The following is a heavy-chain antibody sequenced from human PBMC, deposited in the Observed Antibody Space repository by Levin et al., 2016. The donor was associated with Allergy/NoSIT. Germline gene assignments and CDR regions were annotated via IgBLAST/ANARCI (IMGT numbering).Heavy chain of an antibody. CDR3: ARDRGYYDFWSGYSDY. CDR1: GFTFSDYY. CDR2: ISSSSSTI. Sequence: GESLKISCAASGFTFSDYYMTWIRQAPGKGLEWVSYISSSSSTIYYADSVKGRFTISRDNAKNSLYLQMNSLRAEDTAVYYCARDRGYYDFWSGYSDYWGQGTLVTVSS. J-gene: IGHJ4*02. V-gene: IGHV3-11*01. D-gene: IGHD3-3*01.